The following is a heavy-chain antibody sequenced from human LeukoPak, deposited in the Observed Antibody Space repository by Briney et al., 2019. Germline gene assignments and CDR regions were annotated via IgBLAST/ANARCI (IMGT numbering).Heavy chain of an antibody. V-gene: IGHV1-2*02. D-gene: IGHD3-3*01. CDR1: GYTFTGYY. Sequence: ASVKVSCKASGYTFTGYYMHWVRQAPGQGLEWMGWINPNSGGTNYAQKFQGRVTMTRDASISTAYMELSRLRSDDTAVYYCARAGALEWLVKNDYWGQGTLVTVSS. J-gene: IGHJ4*02. CDR2: INPNSGGT. CDR3: ARAGALEWLVKNDY.